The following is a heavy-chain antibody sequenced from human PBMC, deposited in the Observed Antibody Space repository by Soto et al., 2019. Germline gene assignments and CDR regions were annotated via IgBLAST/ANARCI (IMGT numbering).Heavy chain of an antibody. D-gene: IGHD1-20*01. Sequence: SETLSLTCTDSGGSISSGGYYWSWIRQHPGKGLEWIGYIYYSGSTYYNPSLKSRVTISVDTSKNQFSLKLSSVTAADTAVYYCARVGGINWFDPWGQGTLVTVSS. CDR1: GGSISSGGYY. V-gene: IGHV4-31*03. CDR3: ARVGGINWFDP. J-gene: IGHJ5*02. CDR2: IYYSGST.